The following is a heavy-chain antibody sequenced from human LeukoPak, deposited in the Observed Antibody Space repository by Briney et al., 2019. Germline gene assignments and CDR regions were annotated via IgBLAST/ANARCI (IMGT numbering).Heavy chain of an antibody. CDR2: IKQDRSEK. D-gene: IGHD6-13*01. J-gene: IGHJ4*02. V-gene: IGHV3-7*01. CDR1: GFTFSSDW. CDR3: ARDPIAAPGTMDY. Sequence: GGSLRLSCAASGFTFSSDWMSTVGQAPGQRLKCVANIKQDRSEKYYVDSVKGRFTISRDNAKNSLYMQMNSLRAEDTAQAYCARDPIAAPGTMDYWGQGTLVTVSS.